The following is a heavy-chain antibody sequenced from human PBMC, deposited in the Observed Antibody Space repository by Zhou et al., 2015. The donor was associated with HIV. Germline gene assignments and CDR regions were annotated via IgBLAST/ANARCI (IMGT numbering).Heavy chain of an antibody. CDR1: GGTFSSYA. CDR2: IIPIFGTA. V-gene: IGHV1-69*12. J-gene: IGHJ4*02. D-gene: IGHD2-2*01. CDR3: ALGGGYCSSTSCPTGDY. Sequence: QVQLVQSGAEVKKPGSSVKVSCKASGGTFSSYAISWVRQAPGQGLEWMGGIIPIFGTANYAQKFQGRVTITADESTSTAYMELSSLRSEDTAVYYCALGGGYCSSTSCPTGDYWGQGTLVTVSS.